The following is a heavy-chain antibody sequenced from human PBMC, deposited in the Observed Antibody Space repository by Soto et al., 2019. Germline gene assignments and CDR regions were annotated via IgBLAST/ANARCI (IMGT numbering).Heavy chain of an antibody. CDR3: ARHEATYYNFYGMDV. V-gene: IGHV5-51*01. J-gene: IGHJ6*02. CDR1: GYSFTTYW. CDR2: IHPGESDT. Sequence: GESLKISCKSYGYSFTTYWIARVRQMPGKGLEWMGSIHPGESDTRYSPSFQGQVTISADRSITTAYLQWSSLKASDTAMYYCARHEATYYNFYGMDVWVQGTTVTVSS.